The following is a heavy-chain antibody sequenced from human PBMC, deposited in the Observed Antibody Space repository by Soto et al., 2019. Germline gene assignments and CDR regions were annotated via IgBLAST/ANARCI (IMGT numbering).Heavy chain of an antibody. CDR2: INPNSGRT. V-gene: IGHV1-2*02. Sequence: ASGKVSCKASGYTVTVYYMHWVHQPPGQGLEWIGWINPNSGRTHYPQKFQGRVNMTRDTSISTAYMELSRLSSDDTAVYYCAREDRGITGTMFADYWGQGTMVTVSS. J-gene: IGHJ4*02. CDR1: GYTVTVYY. D-gene: IGHD1-7*01. CDR3: AREDRGITGTMFADY.